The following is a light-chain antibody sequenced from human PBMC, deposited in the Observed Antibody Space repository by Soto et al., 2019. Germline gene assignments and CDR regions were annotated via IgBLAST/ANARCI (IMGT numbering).Light chain of an antibody. J-gene: IGKJ5*01. CDR1: QGLYNY. CDR2: DAS. CDR3: QQRISWPIT. V-gene: IGKV3-11*01. Sequence: EIVLTQSPATLSLSPGERATLSCRASQGLYNYLAWYQQKPGQTPRLLIYDASTRATGIPARFSGDWSGTDFTLTIDTLEPEDFAVYYCQQRISWPITFGQGTRLEIK.